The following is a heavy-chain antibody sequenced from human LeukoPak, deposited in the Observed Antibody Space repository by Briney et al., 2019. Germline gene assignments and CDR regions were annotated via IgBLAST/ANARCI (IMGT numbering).Heavy chain of an antibody. CDR1: GFIFSSYA. J-gene: IGHJ4*02. CDR3: VKALKLTYYFDY. D-gene: IGHD1-1*01. Sequence: GGSLRLSCSASGFIFSSYAMHWVRQAPGKGLECVSAISSHGGSTYYADSVKGIFTISRDNSKNTLYLQMSSLRAEDTAMYYCVKALKLTYYFDYWGQGTLVTVSS. V-gene: IGHV3-64D*06. CDR2: ISSHGGST.